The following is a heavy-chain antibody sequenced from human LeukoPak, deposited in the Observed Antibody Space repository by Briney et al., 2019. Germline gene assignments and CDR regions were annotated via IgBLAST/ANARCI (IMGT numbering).Heavy chain of an antibody. D-gene: IGHD3-10*01. CDR2: ISYDGSNK. CDR1: GFTFSSYA. V-gene: IGHV3-30*04. J-gene: IGHJ4*02. CDR3: ASPSSGL. Sequence: GGSLRLSCAASGFTFSSYAMHWVRQAPGKGLEWVAVISYDGSNKYYADSVKGRFTISRDNYKNTLYLEMNSVRAEDTAVYYCASPSSGLWGQGTLVTVSS.